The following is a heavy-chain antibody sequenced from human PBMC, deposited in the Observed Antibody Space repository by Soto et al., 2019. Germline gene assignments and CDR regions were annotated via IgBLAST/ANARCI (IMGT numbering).Heavy chain of an antibody. Sequence: QVQLVQSGAEVKKPGASVKVSCKASGYTFTSYYMHWVRQAPGQGLEWMGIINPSGGSTSYAQKFXGXVXXTRDASTSTVYMELSSLRSEDPAVYYCARMGFPVNWGQGTLVTVSS. D-gene: IGHD3-10*01. CDR3: ARMGFPVN. J-gene: IGHJ4*02. CDR2: INPSGGST. V-gene: IGHV1-46*03. CDR1: GYTFTSYY.